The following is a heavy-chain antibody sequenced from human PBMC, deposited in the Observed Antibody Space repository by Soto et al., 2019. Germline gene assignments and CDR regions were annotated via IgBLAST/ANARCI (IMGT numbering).Heavy chain of an antibody. CDR2: ISGSGGST. D-gene: IGHD3-16*01. Sequence: PXGSLRLSCATSVFTFSSYAMSWVRQSPGKGLEWVSAISGSGGSTYYADSVKGRFAISRDNSKSTLYLQMNSLRAEDTAVYYCPKALCTVPNIDFEYLEPETLVTVSS. CDR3: PKALCTVPNIDFEY. V-gene: IGHV3-23*01. CDR1: VFTFSSYA. J-gene: IGHJ4*02.